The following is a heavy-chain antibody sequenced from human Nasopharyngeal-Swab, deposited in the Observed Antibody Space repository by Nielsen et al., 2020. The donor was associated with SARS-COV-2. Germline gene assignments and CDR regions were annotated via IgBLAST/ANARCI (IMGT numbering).Heavy chain of an antibody. J-gene: IGHJ4*02. Sequence: GGSLRVSCAASGVTFSSYGMHWVRQAPGKGLEWVAVISYDGSNKYYADSVKGRFTISRDNSKNPLYLQMNGLRAEDTAVYYCAKDREYYDFWSGYSPLPIFDHWGQGTLVTVSS. CDR3: AKDREYYDFWSGYSPLPIFDH. D-gene: IGHD3-3*01. CDR1: GVTFSSYG. V-gene: IGHV3-30*18. CDR2: ISYDGSNK.